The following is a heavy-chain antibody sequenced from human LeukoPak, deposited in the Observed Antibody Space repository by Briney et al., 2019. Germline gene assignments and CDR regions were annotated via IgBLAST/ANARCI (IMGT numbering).Heavy chain of an antibody. CDR2: IYTSGST. CDR3: ARTGTTMDDYYYYMDV. CDR1: GGSISSYY. V-gene: IGHV4-4*07. D-gene: IGHD1-1*01. J-gene: IGHJ6*03. Sequence: PSETLSLTCTVSGGSISSYYWSWIRQPAGKGLEWIGRIYTSGSTNYNPSLKSRVTMSVDTSKNQFSLKLSSVTAADTAVYYCARTGTTMDDYYYYMDVWGKGTTVTVSS.